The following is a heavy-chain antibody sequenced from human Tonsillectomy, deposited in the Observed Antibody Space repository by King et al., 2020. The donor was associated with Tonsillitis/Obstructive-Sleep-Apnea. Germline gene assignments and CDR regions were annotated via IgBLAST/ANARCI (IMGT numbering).Heavy chain of an antibody. J-gene: IGHJ4*02. CDR3: FIREGFDY. D-gene: IGHD3-10*01. CDR2: IYPGDSVT. Sequence: QLVQSGAEVKKPGESLKISCKGSGYSFTSYWIGWVRQIPWKGLDWIVIIYPGDSVTRYSPSFQGQVTISADKSISTAYLQCSSLKASDTAMYYCFIREGFDYWGQGTLVTVSS. V-gene: IGHV5-51*01. CDR1: GYSFTSYW.